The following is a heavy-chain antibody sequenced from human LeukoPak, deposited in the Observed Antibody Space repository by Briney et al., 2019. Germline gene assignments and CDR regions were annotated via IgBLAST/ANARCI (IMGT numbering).Heavy chain of an antibody. CDR2: IKSKTDGGTT. D-gene: IGHD6-13*01. CDR3: TTDVAAAGIYYMDV. V-gene: IGHV3-15*01. CDR1: GFTFSSYG. Sequence: PGGSLRLSCAASGFTFSSYGMHWVRQAPGKGLEWVGRIKSKTDGGTTDYAAPVKGRFTITRDDSKNTLYLQMNSLKTEDTAVYYCTTDVAAAGIYYMDVWGKGTTVTVSS. J-gene: IGHJ6*03.